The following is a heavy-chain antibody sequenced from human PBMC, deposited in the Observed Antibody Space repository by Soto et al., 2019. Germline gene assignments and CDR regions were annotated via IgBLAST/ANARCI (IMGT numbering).Heavy chain of an antibody. CDR3: AKAIFGVVRGKLYLLYGMEA. V-gene: IGHV3-23*01. CDR1: GFTFSSYA. J-gene: IGHJ6*02. D-gene: IGHD3-3*01. CDR2: ISGSGGST. Sequence: LRLSCAASGFTFSSYAMSWVRQAPGKGLEWVSAISGSGGSTYYADSVKGRFTISRDNSKNTLYLQMNSLRAEDTAVYYCAKAIFGVVRGKLYLLYGMEAWGQGTTVTV.